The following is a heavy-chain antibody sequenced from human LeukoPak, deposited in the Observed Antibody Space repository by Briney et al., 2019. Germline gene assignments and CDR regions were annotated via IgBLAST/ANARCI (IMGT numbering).Heavy chain of an antibody. CDR3: AREGVVVSAAVDY. D-gene: IGHD2-2*01. Sequence: PGGSLRLSCAASGFNFSSHSMNWVRQAPGKGLEWVSYISISGSTIYYADSVKGRFTISRDNAKNSLYLQMNSLRAEDTAVYYCAREGVVVSAAVDYWGQGTLVTVSS. CDR2: ISISGSTI. CDR1: GFNFSSHS. V-gene: IGHV3-48*04. J-gene: IGHJ4*02.